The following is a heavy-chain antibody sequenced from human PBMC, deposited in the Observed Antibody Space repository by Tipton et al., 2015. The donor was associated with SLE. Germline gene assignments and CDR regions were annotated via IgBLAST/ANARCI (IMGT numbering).Heavy chain of an antibody. Sequence: TLSLTCAVYGGSFSGYYWNWIRQSPGKGLEWIGEINHSGSTYYNPSLKSRVTISVDTSKNQFSLKLSSVTAADTAVYYCARDGNILWFGSWGQGTLVTVSS. CDR1: GGSFSGYY. CDR2: INHSGST. D-gene: IGHD2/OR15-2a*01. V-gene: IGHV4-34*01. J-gene: IGHJ5*01. CDR3: ARDGNILWFGS.